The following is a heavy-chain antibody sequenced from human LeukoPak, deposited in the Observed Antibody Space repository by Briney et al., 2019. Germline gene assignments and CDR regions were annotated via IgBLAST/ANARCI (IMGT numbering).Heavy chain of an antibody. V-gene: IGHV1-2*02. CDR2: INPNSGGT. CDR1: GYTFTGYY. Sequence: GASVKVSCKASGYTFTGYYMHWVRQAPGQGLEWMGWINPNSGGTNYAQKFQGRVTMTRDMSTSTVNMELSSLRSEDTAVYYCARAQGSYYHYYMDVWGKGTTVTVSS. J-gene: IGHJ6*03. D-gene: IGHD1-26*01. CDR3: ARAQGSYYHYYMDV.